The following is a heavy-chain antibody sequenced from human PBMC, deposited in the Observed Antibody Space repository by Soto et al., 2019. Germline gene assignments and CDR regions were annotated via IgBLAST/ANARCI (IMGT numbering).Heavy chain of an antibody. CDR3: ASSGSYRLAY. J-gene: IGHJ4*02. Sequence: EVQLVESGGGLVQPWGSLRLSGAASGINFSNYNINWVRQAPAKGLEWVSYIRSSSSSKYYADSVKGRFTISRDNGENSLYLQMNSLRDEDTAVYYCASSGSYRLAYWGQGTLVTVSS. D-gene: IGHD1-26*01. CDR1: GINFSNYN. CDR2: IRSSSSSK. V-gene: IGHV3-48*02.